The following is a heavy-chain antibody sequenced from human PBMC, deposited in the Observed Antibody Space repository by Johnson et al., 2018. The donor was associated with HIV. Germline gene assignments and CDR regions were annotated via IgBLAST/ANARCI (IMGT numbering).Heavy chain of an antibody. CDR2: IYNSGST. V-gene: IGHV3-66*01. J-gene: IGHJ3*02. Sequence: VQLVESGGGVVQPGRSLRLSCAASGFTFSSYAMSWVRQAPGKGLEWVSVIYNSGSTYYADSVKGRFTISRDNSKNSLYLQMNSLRAEDTAVYYCARGYSYGHDAFDIWGQGTMVTVSS. D-gene: IGHD5-18*01. CDR1: GFTFSSYA. CDR3: ARGYSYGHDAFDI.